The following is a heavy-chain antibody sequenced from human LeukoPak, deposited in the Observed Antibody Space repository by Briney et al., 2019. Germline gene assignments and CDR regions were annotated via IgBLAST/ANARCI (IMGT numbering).Heavy chain of an antibody. Sequence: PGGSLRLSCAASGYTFGSYAMQWVRQAPGKGLEWVSLIGWDGSYTYYADSVKGRFTISRDNSKNSLSLEMNNLRPEDTALYYCGRERRGLYIEVWGKRTTVTVSS. CDR1: GYTFGSYA. D-gene: IGHD3-10*01. CDR2: IGWDGSYT. V-gene: IGHV3-43D*04. J-gene: IGHJ6*03. CDR3: GRERRGLYIEV.